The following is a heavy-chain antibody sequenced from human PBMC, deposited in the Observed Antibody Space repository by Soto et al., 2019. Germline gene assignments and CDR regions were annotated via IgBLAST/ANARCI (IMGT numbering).Heavy chain of an antibody. D-gene: IGHD5-12*01. Sequence: SETLSLTCAVSGDSISSNNWWNWVRQPPGKGLEWIGEISQSGGTNYNPSLKSRVTISVDKSKNQFSLKLTSVTAADTAVYYCARAYSPGYWGQGTLVTVSS. CDR2: ISQSGGT. CDR3: ARAYSPGY. J-gene: IGHJ4*02. CDR1: GDSISSNNW. V-gene: IGHV4-4*02.